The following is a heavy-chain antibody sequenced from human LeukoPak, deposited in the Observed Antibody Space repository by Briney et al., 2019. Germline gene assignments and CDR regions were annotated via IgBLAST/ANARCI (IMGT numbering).Heavy chain of an antibody. D-gene: IGHD3-10*01. Sequence: SETLSLTCAVYGGSFSGYYWSWIRQPPGKGLEWIGEINHSGSTNYVPPLKSRVTISVDTSKNQFSLKLSSVTAADTAVYYCARGNYYGSGTLGAFDIWGQGTMVTVSS. CDR2: INHSGST. CDR3: ARGNYYGSGTLGAFDI. CDR1: GGSFSGYY. V-gene: IGHV4-34*01. J-gene: IGHJ3*02.